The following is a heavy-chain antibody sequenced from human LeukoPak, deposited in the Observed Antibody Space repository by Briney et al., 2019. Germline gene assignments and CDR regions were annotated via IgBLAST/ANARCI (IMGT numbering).Heavy chain of an antibody. V-gene: IGHV1-69*04. J-gene: IGHJ4*02. CDR1: GGTFSSYA. CDR2: IIPILGIA. D-gene: IGHD5-24*01. CDR3: ARAYGRWLQLGVDY. Sequence: SVKVSCKASGGTFSSYAISWVRQAPGQGLEWMGRIIPILGIANYAQKFQGRVTITADKSTSTAYMELSSLRSEDTAVYYCARAYGRWLQLGVDYWGQGTLVTVSS.